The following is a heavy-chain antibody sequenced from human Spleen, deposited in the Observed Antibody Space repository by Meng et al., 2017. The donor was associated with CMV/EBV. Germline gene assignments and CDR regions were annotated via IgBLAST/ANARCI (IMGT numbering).Heavy chain of an antibody. CDR3: AKNDYVRYFYGMDV. J-gene: IGHJ6*02. CDR2: ISYIGST. CDR1: GGSVSSGLYY. V-gene: IGHV4-61*01. Sequence: SETLSLTCTVSGGSVSSGLYYWTWLRQPPGKALEWIAYISYIGSTNYNPSLKSRVTISVDTSKNQFSLKMTSVTAADTAVYYCAKNDYVRYFYGMDVWGQGTTVTVSS. D-gene: IGHD3-10*02.